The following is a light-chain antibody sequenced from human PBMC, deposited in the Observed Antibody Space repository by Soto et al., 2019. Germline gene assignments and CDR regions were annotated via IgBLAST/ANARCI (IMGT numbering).Light chain of an antibody. CDR3: QQYNIRGS. CDR1: QDVKKD. Sequence: EIVMTQSPDSLSVSPGERATLSCRASQDVKKDVAWYQQKHGQPPRLLIYGASTRATDVPARFSGSGSGTDFTLTINSLQSDDSAVYYCQQYNIRGSFGGGAKVEIK. J-gene: IGKJ4*01. V-gene: IGKV3-15*01. CDR2: GAS.